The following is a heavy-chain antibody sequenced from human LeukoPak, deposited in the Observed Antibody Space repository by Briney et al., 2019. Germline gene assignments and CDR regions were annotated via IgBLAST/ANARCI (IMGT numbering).Heavy chain of an antibody. V-gene: IGHV1-18*01. CDR1: GYTFTSYG. Sequence: ASVKVSCKASGYTFTSYGISWVRQAPGQGLEWMGWISAYNGNTNYAQKLQGRVTMTTDTSTSTAYMELRSLRSDDTAVYYCARLVLVRPDSYSSGWYDEWGQGTLVTVSS. CDR3: ARLVLVRPDSYSSGWYDE. CDR2: ISAYNGNT. J-gene: IGHJ5*02. D-gene: IGHD6-19*01.